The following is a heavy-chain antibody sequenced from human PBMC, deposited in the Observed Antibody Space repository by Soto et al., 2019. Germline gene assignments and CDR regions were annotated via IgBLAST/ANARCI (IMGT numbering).Heavy chain of an antibody. D-gene: IGHD2-21*02. CDR1: GGSISSGGYY. V-gene: IGHV4-31*03. J-gene: IGHJ6*02. CDR2: IYYSGST. Sequence: QVQLQESGPGLVKPSQTLSLTCTVSGGSISSGGYYWSWIRQHPGRGLEWIGYIYYSGSTYYNPSLKSRVTRSVDTSKNQFSLKLSSVTAADTAVYYCARVCGGDCHNVMDVWGQGTTVTVSS. CDR3: ARVCGGDCHNVMDV.